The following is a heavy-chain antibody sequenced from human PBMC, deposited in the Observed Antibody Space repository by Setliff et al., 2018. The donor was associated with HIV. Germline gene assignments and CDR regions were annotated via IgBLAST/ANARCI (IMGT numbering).Heavy chain of an antibody. CDR1: GGSISSGDYY. D-gene: IGHD3-3*01. CDR3: AREEDYNFWSGYDWFDP. V-gene: IGHV4-30-4*08. Sequence: PSETLSLTCTVSGGSISSGDYYWSWIRQPPGKGLEWIGYIYYSGSTYYNPSLKSRVTISVDTSKNQFSLKLSSVTAADTAVYYCAREEDYNFWSGYDWFDPWGQGTLVTVS. J-gene: IGHJ5*02. CDR2: IYYSGST.